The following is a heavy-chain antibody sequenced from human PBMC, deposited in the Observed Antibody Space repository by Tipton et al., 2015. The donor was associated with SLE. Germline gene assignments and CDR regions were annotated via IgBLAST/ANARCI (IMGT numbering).Heavy chain of an antibody. J-gene: IGHJ5*02. V-gene: IGHV4-4*08. CDR3: ARYGGGSWSLPNWFDP. Sequence: TLSLTCTVSGDSISTYYGSWIRQPPGKGLEWIGDVSPDWGTNYNPSLESRVTISEDTSKNQFSLKLSSVTAADTAVYYCARYGGGSWSLPNWFDPWGQGILVTVSS. D-gene: IGHD6-13*01. CDR2: VSPDWGT. CDR1: GDSISTYY.